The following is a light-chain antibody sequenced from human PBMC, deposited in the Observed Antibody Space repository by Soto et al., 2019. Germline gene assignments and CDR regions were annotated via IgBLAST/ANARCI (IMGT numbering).Light chain of an antibody. Sequence: DIVMTQSPDSLAVSLGERATINCKSSRSVSDSSNNENYLAWYQQRPRQPPKLLIYSASTRESEVPDRFSGSGSVTDFPLTISSLQAEDVAVYYCQQYYTAQLTFVPGTKVDIK. V-gene: IGKV4-1*01. CDR1: RSVSDSSNNENY. J-gene: IGKJ3*01. CDR3: QQYYTAQLT. CDR2: SAS.